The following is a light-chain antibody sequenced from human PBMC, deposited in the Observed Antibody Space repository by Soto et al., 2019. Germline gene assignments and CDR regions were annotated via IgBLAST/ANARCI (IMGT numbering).Light chain of an antibody. Sequence: DIQITQSPSTLSASVVDRFTITCRASQSISSWLAWYQQKPGKAPKLLIYKASTLKSGVPSRFSGSGSGTEFTLTISSLQPDDFATYYCQHYNSYSEAFGQGTKVDIK. CDR2: KAS. J-gene: IGKJ1*01. V-gene: IGKV1-5*03. CDR1: QSISSW. CDR3: QHYNSYSEA.